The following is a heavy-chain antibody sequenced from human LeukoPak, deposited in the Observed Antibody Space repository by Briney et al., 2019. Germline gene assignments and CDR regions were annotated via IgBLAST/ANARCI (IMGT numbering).Heavy chain of an antibody. J-gene: IGHJ4*02. CDR3: ARGEEYYYGSGSLSAFDY. CDR1: GHTFTSYG. V-gene: IGHV1-18*01. D-gene: IGHD3-10*01. Sequence: ASVKVSCKASGHTFTSYGISWVRQAPGQGLEWMGWISAYNGNTNYAQKLQGRVTMTTDTSTSTAYMELRSLRSDDTAVYYCARGEEYYYGSGSLSAFDYWGQGTLVTVSS. CDR2: ISAYNGNT.